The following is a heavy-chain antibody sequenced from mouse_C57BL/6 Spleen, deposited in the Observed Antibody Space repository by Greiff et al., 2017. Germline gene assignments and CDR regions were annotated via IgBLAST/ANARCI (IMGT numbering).Heavy chain of an antibody. J-gene: IGHJ4*01. CDR3: TGSSGSYAMDY. D-gene: IGHD3-2*02. V-gene: IGHV6-3*01. Sequence: EVKLMESGGGLVQPGGSMKLSCVASGFTFSNYWMNWVRQSPEKGLEWVAQIRLKSDNYATHYAESVKGRFTISRDDSKSSVYLQMNNLRAEDTGIYYYTGSSGSYAMDYWGQGTSVTVSS. CDR1: GFTFSNYW. CDR2: IRLKSDNYAT.